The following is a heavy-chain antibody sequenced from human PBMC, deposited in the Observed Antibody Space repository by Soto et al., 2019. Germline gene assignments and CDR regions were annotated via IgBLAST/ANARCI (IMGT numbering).Heavy chain of an antibody. Sequence: EVQLLESGGGLVQPGGSLRLSCAASGFTFSSYAMSWVRQAPGKGLEWVSAISGSGGSTYYADSVKGRFTISRDNSKNALYLQMNSLRAEDTAVYYCAKDGFGTGWFDPWGQGTLVTVSS. D-gene: IGHD3-10*01. V-gene: IGHV3-23*01. J-gene: IGHJ5*02. CDR2: ISGSGGST. CDR3: AKDGFGTGWFDP. CDR1: GFTFSSYA.